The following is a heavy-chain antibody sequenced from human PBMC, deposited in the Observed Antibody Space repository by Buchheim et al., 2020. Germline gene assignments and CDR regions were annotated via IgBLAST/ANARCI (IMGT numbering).Heavy chain of an antibody. V-gene: IGHV4-34*01. Sequence: QVQLQQWGAGLLKPSETLSLTCAVYGGSFSGYYWSWIRQPPGKGLEWIGEINHSGSTNYNPSLKSRVTISVDTSKNQFSLKLSTVTAADTAVYYWARVREGITMVRGVWVRFYGMDVWGQGTT. CDR3: ARVREGITMVRGVWVRFYGMDV. CDR2: INHSGST. J-gene: IGHJ6*02. D-gene: IGHD3-10*01. CDR1: GGSFSGYY.